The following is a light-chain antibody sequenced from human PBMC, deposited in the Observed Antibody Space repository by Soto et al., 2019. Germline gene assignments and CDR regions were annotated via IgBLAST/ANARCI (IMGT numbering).Light chain of an antibody. J-gene: IGKJ5*01. V-gene: IGKV3-11*01. CDR3: QQRSNWPPYT. CDR2: DAS. Sequence: EIVLTQSPATLSLSPGERATLSCRASQSVSSYLAWYKQKPGQAPRLLIYDASNKDTGIPARFSGSGSGKNFTLSISSLEPEDFAVYYCQQRSNWPPYTFGQGTRLEIK. CDR1: QSVSSY.